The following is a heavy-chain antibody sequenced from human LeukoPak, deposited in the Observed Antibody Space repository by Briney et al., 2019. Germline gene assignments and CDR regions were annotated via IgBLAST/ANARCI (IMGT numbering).Heavy chain of an antibody. CDR1: GFTFSDYY. D-gene: IGHD2-21*02. J-gene: IGHJ3*02. CDR3: ARELPIVVVTGDAFDI. Sequence: LRLSCAASGFTFSDYYMSWIRQPPGKGLEWIGYIYYSGSTYYNPSLKSRVTISVDTSKNQFSLKLSSVTAADTAVYYCARELPIVVVTGDAFDIWGQGTMVTVSS. V-gene: IGHV4-30-4*01. CDR2: IYYSGST.